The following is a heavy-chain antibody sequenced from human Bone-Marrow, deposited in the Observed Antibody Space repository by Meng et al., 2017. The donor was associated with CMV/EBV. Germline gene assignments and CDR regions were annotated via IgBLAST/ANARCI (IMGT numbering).Heavy chain of an antibody. V-gene: IGHV1-8*01. CDR2: MNPNSGNT. Sequence: ASVKVSCKASGYTFTSYDINWVRQATGQGLEWMGWMNPNSGNTGYAQKFQGRVTMTRNTSISTAYMELSSLRSEDTAVYYCARGRVVPAADDYWGQGKLVNVAS. CDR3: ARGRVVPAADDY. J-gene: IGHJ4*02. CDR1: GYTFTSYD. D-gene: IGHD2-2*01.